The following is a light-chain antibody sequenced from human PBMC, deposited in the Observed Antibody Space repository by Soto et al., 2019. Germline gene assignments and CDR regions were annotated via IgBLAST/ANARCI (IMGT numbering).Light chain of an antibody. CDR2: GAS. CDR1: QSVSSN. Sequence: EIVMTQPPATTSVSPGERVTLSCRASQSVSSNLALYQQKPGQAPRLLIYGASTRATGTPARFSGSGSGTELTLPISSLQPEDFAVYYCEQYNNWPLTLGGGTKVEIK. CDR3: EQYNNWPLT. J-gene: IGKJ4*01. V-gene: IGKV3-15*01.